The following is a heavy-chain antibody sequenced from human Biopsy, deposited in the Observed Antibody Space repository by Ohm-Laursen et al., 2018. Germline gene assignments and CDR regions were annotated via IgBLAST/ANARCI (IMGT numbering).Heavy chain of an antibody. D-gene: IGHD6-19*01. CDR3: ARGMRSSGWPYFDS. CDR1: GDSLTSGPEN. V-gene: IGHV4-61*01. J-gene: IGHJ4*02. Sequence: SDTLSLTCTVSGDSLTSGPENWSWIRQSPGQGLEYIGFIYSGGNTNYNPSLKNRVTMSVDMPKNQFSLRLSSVTAADTAIYYCARGMRSSGWPYFDSWGQGTLVTASS. CDR2: IYSGGNT.